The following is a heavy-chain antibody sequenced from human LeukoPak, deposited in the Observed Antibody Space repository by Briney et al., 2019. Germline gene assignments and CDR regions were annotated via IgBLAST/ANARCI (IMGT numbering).Heavy chain of an antibody. D-gene: IGHD6-13*01. Sequence: PGGSLRLSCAASGFTFDDYAMHWVRQVPGKGLEWVSGISWSSGSIGYADSVKGRFTISRDNAKNSLYLQMNSLRAEDTALYYCAKGRPIAAAPADDYWGQGTLVTVSS. CDR1: GFTFDDYA. J-gene: IGHJ4*02. V-gene: IGHV3-9*01. CDR2: ISWSSGSI. CDR3: AKGRPIAAAPADDY.